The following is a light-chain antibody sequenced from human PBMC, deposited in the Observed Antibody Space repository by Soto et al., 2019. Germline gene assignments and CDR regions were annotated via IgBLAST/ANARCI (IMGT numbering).Light chain of an antibody. CDR2: DAS. CDR1: QSVSSY. V-gene: IGKV3-11*01. CDR3: QQRSNWPPYT. Sequence: EIVLTQSPATLSLSPGERATLSCRASQSVSSYLAWYQQKPGQAPRLLIYDASNRATGIPARFSGSGSGTDFXLXXSSXXPXXXAVYYCQQRSNWPPYTFGQGTKLEIK. J-gene: IGKJ2*01.